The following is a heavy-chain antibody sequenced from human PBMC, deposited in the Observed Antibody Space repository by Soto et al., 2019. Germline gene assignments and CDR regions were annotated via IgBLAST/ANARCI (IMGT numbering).Heavy chain of an antibody. D-gene: IGHD2-2*01. Sequence: ASVKVSCKASGYTFTGYYMHWVRQAPGQGLEWMGWINPNSGGTNYAQKFQGWVTMTRDTSISTAYMELSRLRSDDTAVYYCARDRESIRVVPAANIYYYGMNVWGQGTTVTVSS. CDR2: INPNSGGT. CDR3: ARDRESIRVVPAANIYYYGMNV. V-gene: IGHV1-2*04. CDR1: GYTFTGYY. J-gene: IGHJ6*02.